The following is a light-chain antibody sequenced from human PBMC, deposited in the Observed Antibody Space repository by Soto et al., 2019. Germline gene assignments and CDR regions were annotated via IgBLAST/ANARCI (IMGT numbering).Light chain of an antibody. Sequence: QSVLTQPPSVSGAPGQRVTISCTGSSSNIGAGYDVHWYQQLPGTAPKLLIYGNSNRPSGVPDRFSGSKSGTSASLAITGLQAEDEAYYYCQSYDSSLSGSVFGGGTKLNFL. CDR3: QSYDSSLSGSV. CDR2: GNS. V-gene: IGLV1-40*01. CDR1: SSNIGAGYD. J-gene: IGLJ2*01.